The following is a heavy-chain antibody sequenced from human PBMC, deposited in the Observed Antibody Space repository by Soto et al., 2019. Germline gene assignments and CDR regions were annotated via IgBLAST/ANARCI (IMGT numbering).Heavy chain of an antibody. CDR1: GGSISSSSYY. J-gene: IGHJ6*02. CDR2: IYYSGST. V-gene: IGHV4-39*01. D-gene: IGHD5-18*01. Sequence: EILSLAGTGAGGSISSSSYYWGWIRQPPGKGLEWIGSIYYSGSTYYNPSLKSRVTISVDTSKNQFSLKLRSVTAADTAVYYCANLTDTAMADYYYYGMDVWGQGTKVTVSS. CDR3: ANLTDTAMADYYYYGMDV.